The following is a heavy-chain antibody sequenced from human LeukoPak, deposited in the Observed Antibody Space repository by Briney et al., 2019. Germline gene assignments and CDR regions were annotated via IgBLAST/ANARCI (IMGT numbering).Heavy chain of an antibody. V-gene: IGHV3-23*01. Sequence: PGGSLRLSCAASGFIFTDYAMSWVRQAPGKGLEWVSTISSDTKNTHYADSVKGRFTISRDNSKSTLFLQMNRVRGEDTAKYFCARDVELIMDLWGQGTLVTVSS. D-gene: IGHD1-7*01. J-gene: IGHJ4*02. CDR2: ISSDTKNT. CDR1: GFIFTDYA. CDR3: ARDVELIMDL.